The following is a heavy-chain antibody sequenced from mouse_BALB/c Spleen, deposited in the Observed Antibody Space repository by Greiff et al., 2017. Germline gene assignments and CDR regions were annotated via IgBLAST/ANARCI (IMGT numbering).Heavy chain of an antibody. V-gene: IGHV5-17*02. CDR2: ISSGSSTI. D-gene: IGHD2-4*01. Sequence: DVKLVESGGGLVQPGGSRKLSCAASGFTFSSFGMHWVRQAPEKGLEWVAYISSGSSTIYYADTVKGRFTISRDNPKNTLFLQMTSLRSEDTAMYYCARSSMITYYAMDYWGQGTSVTVSS. CDR1: GFTFSSFG. J-gene: IGHJ4*01. CDR3: ARSSMITYYAMDY.